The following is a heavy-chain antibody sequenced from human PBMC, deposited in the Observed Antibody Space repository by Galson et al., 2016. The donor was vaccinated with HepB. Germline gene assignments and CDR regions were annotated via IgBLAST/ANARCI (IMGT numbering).Heavy chain of an antibody. Sequence: SLRLSCAASGFTFRNYWMNWVRQSPGKGLMWVSRISNTGNTATYADSVKGQFTISRDNAKNTLYLQMNSLGAEDTAVYYCAREAYSRSDFDYWGQGARVTVSS. CDR3: AREAYSRSDFDY. CDR1: GFTFRNYW. J-gene: IGHJ4*02. D-gene: IGHD6-6*01. V-gene: IGHV3-74*01. CDR2: ISNTGNTA.